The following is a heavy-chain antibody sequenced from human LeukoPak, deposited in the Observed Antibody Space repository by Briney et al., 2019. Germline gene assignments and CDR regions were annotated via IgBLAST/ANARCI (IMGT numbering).Heavy chain of an antibody. D-gene: IGHD3-22*01. Sequence: GGSLRLSCAASGFTFSSYGMHWVRQAPGKGLEWVAVISYDGSNKYNADSVKGRFTISRDNSKNTLYLQMNSLRAEDTAVYYCAKALPYYDSSGYYSYYFDYWGQGTLVTVSS. J-gene: IGHJ4*02. CDR1: GFTFSSYG. V-gene: IGHV3-30*18. CDR3: AKALPYYDSSGYYSYYFDY. CDR2: ISYDGSNK.